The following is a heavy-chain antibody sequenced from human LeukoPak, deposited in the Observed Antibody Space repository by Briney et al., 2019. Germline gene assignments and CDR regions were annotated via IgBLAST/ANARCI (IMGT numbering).Heavy chain of an antibody. Sequence: GESLRLSCAASGLTFSDAWMNWVRQAPGKGLEWVGRIKSKDDDGTTDYAAPVKGRFTITRDDSKNTLYLQMNSLKTEDTAVYYCTTDPVSGWYSTSGYWGQGTLVTVSS. CDR2: IKSKDDDGTT. D-gene: IGHD6-19*01. J-gene: IGHJ4*02. V-gene: IGHV3-15*07. CDR1: GLTFSDAW. CDR3: TTDPVSGWYSTSGY.